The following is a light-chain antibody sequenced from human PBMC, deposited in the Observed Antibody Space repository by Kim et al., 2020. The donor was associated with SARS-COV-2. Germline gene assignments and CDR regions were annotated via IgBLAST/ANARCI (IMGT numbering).Light chain of an antibody. CDR1: SLRSYY. CDR3: NSRDSSGNHLV. CDR2: GKN. Sequence: VGKPVRITCQGDSLRSYYASWYQQKPGQAPVLVIYGKNNRPSGIPDRFSGSSSGNTASLTITGAQAEDEADYYCNSRDSSGNHLVFGGGTKLTVL. V-gene: IGLV3-19*01. J-gene: IGLJ3*02.